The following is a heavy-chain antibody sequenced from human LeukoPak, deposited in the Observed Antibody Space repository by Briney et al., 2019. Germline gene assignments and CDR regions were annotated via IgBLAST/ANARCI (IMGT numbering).Heavy chain of an antibody. D-gene: IGHD2-2*02. Sequence: ASVKVSCKASGYTFTSYDINWVRQATGQGLEWMGWMNPNSGNTGYAQKFQGRVTITRNTSISTAYMELSSLRSEDTAVYYCARGRSPILSDLGYWGQGTLVTVSS. CDR1: GYTFTSYD. CDR3: ARGRSPILSDLGY. CDR2: MNPNSGNT. J-gene: IGHJ4*02. V-gene: IGHV1-8*03.